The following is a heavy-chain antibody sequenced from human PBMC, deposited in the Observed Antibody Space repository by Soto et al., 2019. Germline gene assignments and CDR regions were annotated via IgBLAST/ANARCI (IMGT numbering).Heavy chain of an antibody. Sequence: ASVKVSCKASGYTFTSYGISWVRQAPGQGLEWIGWISAYNGNTNYAQKFQERVTMTRDTSTSTAYMELSSLRSEDTAVYYCAADPWMVAATPINNWFDPWGQGTLVTVSS. CDR1: GYTFTSYG. CDR2: ISAYNGNT. D-gene: IGHD2-15*01. V-gene: IGHV1-18*01. J-gene: IGHJ5*02. CDR3: AADPWMVAATPINNWFDP.